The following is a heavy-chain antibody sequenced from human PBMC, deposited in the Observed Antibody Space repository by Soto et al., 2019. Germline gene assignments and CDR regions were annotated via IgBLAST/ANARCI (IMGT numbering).Heavy chain of an antibody. V-gene: IGHV3-23*01. D-gene: IGHD6-13*01. CDR1: GFTFSNFD. Sequence: EVQLLESGGGSVQPGGSLRLSCAASGFTFSNFDMSWVRQAPGKGLEWVAGISTSGGTTYYADSVKGRFTSSRDNSKNTLSLHMTSLRAEDTAVAYCATGTAAPAHWGHGTLVPVSS. J-gene: IGHJ1*01. CDR3: ATGTAAPAH. CDR2: ISTSGGTT.